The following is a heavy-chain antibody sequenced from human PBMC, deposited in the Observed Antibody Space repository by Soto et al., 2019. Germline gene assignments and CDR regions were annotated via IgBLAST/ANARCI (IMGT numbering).Heavy chain of an antibody. D-gene: IGHD5-12*01. CDR3: ARKISGYQLYYFDY. CDR1: GGSISSYG. Sequence: SVILSLRCSVAGGSISSYGGSWIRQPPGKGLEWIGYIYYSGSTNYNPSLKSRVTISVDTSKNQFSLKLSSVTAADTAVYYCARKISGYQLYYFDYWGQRTLVTVSS. V-gene: IGHV4-59*08. J-gene: IGHJ4*02. CDR2: IYYSGST.